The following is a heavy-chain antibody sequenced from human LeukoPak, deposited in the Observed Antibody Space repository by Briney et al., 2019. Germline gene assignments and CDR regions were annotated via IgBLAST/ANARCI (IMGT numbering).Heavy chain of an antibody. CDR3: ARRVAVAPFYGMDV. Sequence: PSETLSLTCGVSGASVSSIGYSWSWIRQPPGKGLEWIGYIYHSGSTNYNPSLKSRVTISLDTSKNQFSLKLMSVSAADTAVYYCARRVAVAPFYGMDVWGQGTTVTVSS. CDR1: GASVSSIGYS. J-gene: IGHJ6*02. V-gene: IGHV4-61*08. CDR2: IYHSGST. D-gene: IGHD2-15*01.